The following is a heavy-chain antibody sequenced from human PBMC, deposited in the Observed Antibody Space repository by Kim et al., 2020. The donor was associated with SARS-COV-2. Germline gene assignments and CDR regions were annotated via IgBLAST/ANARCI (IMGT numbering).Heavy chain of an antibody. CDR3: AREGVATISATQGLDY. D-gene: IGHD5-12*01. CDR1: GFTFSSYS. Sequence: GGSLRLSCAAAGFTFSSYSMSWVRQAPGKGLEWVSSISSSSRYIFYSGSVKGRFTISRDNAKNSLFLQMNSLRAEDTAVYYCAREGVATISATQGLDYWG. V-gene: IGHV3-21*01. CDR2: ISSSSRYI. J-gene: IGHJ4*01.